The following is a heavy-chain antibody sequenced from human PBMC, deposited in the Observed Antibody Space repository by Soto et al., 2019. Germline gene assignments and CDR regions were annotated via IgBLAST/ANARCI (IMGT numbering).Heavy chain of an antibody. V-gene: IGHV3-73*02. CDR1: GFTFSGSA. CDR3: TSGWNGSGSF. J-gene: IGHJ4*02. CDR2: IRSKANSYAT. Sequence: EVQLVESGGGLVQPGGSLKLSCAASGFTFSGSAMHWVRQASGKGLEWVGRIRSKANSYATAYAASVKGRFTISRDDSKTTAYLQMNSLKTEDTAVYYCTSGWNGSGSFWGQGTLVTVSS. D-gene: IGHD3-10*01.